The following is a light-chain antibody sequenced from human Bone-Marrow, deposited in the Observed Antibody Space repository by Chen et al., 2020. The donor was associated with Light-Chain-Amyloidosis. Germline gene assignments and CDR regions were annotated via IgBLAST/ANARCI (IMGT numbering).Light chain of an antibody. CDR3: HQYNDWPLGGT. J-gene: IGKJ1*01. CDR2: GIS. CDR1: QSVGFK. V-gene: IGKV3-15*01. Sequence: EVVMTQSPATLSVSPGERATLSCRASQSVGFKLAWYQQKPGQAPRLRIFGISTRASGIPDRVSGSGSWTEFTLTITSLQSEDVAVYYCHQYNDWPLGGTFGQGTKVDIK.